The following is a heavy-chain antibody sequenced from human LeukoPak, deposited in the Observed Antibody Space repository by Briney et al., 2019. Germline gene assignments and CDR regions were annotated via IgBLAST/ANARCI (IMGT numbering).Heavy chain of an antibody. Sequence: SETLSLTCAVYGGSFGGYYWSWIRQPPGKGLEWIGEINHSGSTNYNPSLKSRVTISVDTSKNQFSLKLSSVTAADTAVYYCARPAGIAAAVDYWGQGTLVTVSS. CDR1: GGSFGGYY. CDR3: ARPAGIAAAVDY. V-gene: IGHV4-34*01. D-gene: IGHD6-13*01. CDR2: INHSGST. J-gene: IGHJ4*02.